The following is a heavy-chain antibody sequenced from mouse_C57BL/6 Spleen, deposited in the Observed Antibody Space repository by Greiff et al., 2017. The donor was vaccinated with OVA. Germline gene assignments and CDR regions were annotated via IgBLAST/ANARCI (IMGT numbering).Heavy chain of an antibody. CDR1: GYTFTSYW. J-gene: IGHJ3*01. V-gene: IGHV1-52*01. CDR2: IDPSDSET. CDR3: ARSAEEADGFAY. Sequence: QVQLQQPGAELVRPGSSVKLSCKASGYTFTSYWMHWVKQRPIQGLEWIGDIDPSDSETHYNRKFKGKATLTVDKSSSTAYMQLSSLTSEDSAVYCGARSAEEADGFAYWGQGTLVTVSA. D-gene: IGHD6-1*01.